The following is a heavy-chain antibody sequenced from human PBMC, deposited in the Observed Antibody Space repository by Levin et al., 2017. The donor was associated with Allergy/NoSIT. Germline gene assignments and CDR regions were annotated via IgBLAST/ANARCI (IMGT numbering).Heavy chain of an antibody. V-gene: IGHV3-7*04. J-gene: IGHJ6*03. CDR2: IKQDGREK. Sequence: GGSLRLSCAASGFTFSSYWMNWVRQAPGKGLEWVANIKQDGREKYFVATVRGRFTISRDNAKNSLYLQMNSLRAEDTAIYYCARGCPSNYDDFWSKYYYMDIWGKGTTVTVSS. D-gene: IGHD3-3*01. CDR3: ARGCPSNYDDFWSKYYYMDI. CDR1: GFTFSSYW.